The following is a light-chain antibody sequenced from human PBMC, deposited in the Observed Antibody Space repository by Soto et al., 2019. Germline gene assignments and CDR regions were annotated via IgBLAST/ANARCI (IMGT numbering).Light chain of an antibody. J-gene: IGKJ5*01. CDR1: QNVRNNN. Sequence: EIVLTQSPATLSLSPVERATLSCMASQNVRNNNLAWYQQKPGQPPRLLIYDASSRATGIPDRFSGSGSGTDFTLTISRLEPEDFAVYYCQQFSNSLTFGQGTRLEI. V-gene: IGKV3-20*01. CDR3: QQFSNSLT. CDR2: DAS.